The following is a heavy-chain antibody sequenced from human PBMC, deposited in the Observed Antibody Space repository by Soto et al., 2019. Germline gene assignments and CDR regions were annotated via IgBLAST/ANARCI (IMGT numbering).Heavy chain of an antibody. CDR1: GGSFSGYY. CDR2: INHSGST. D-gene: IGHD3-10*01. V-gene: IGHV4-34*01. Sequence: SETLSLTCTVYGGSFSGYYWSWIRQPPGKGLEWIGEINHSGSTNYYPSLKSRVTISLDTSKNQFSLKLSSVTAADTAVYYCARRDGSGSYYNAGYYFDYWGQGTLVTVSS. CDR3: ARRDGSGSYYNAGYYFDY. J-gene: IGHJ4*02.